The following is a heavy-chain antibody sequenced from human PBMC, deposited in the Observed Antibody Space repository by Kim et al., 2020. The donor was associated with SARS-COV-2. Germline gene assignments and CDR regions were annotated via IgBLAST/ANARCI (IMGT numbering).Heavy chain of an antibody. J-gene: IGHJ4*02. CDR3: AKGGRVGNYYFDY. D-gene: IGHD1-26*01. Sequence: YADTVKCRFTIARDNSKNTLYLQMNSLRAEDTALYYCAKGGRVGNYYFDYWGQGTLVPVSS. V-gene: IGHV3-23*01.